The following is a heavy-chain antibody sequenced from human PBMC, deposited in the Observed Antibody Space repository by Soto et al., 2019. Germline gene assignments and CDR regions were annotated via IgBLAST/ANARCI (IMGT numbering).Heavy chain of an antibody. CDR2: INHSGST. CDR1: GGSFSGYY. Sequence: SETLCLTCAVYGGSFSGYYWSWIRQPPGKGLEWIGEINHSGSTNYNPSLKSRVTISVDTSKNQLSLKLSSVTAADTAVYYCAGSGWDFDYWGQGTLVTVSS. D-gene: IGHD1-26*01. J-gene: IGHJ4*02. CDR3: AGSGWDFDY. V-gene: IGHV4-34*01.